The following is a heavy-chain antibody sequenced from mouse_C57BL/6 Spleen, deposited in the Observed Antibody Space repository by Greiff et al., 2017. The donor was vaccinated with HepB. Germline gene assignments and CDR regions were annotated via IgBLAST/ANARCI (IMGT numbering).Heavy chain of an antibody. J-gene: IGHJ4*01. V-gene: IGHV1-55*01. CDR1: GYAFTSYW. CDR2: IYPGSGST. Sequence: VQLQQSGAELVKPGASVKMSCKASGYAFTSYWITWVKQRPGQGLEWIGDIYPGSGSTNYNEKFKSKATLTVDTSASTAYRQLSSLTSEDSAFYYCARYPRGAMDYWGQGTSVTVSS. CDR3: ARYPRGAMDY.